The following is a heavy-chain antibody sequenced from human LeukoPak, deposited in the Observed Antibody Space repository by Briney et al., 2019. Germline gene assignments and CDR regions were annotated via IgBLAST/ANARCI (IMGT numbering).Heavy chain of an antibody. D-gene: IGHD2-21*02. Sequence: AGGSLRLSCVASGFNFHNFAMHWVRQAPGKGLEWVAVISNDDRNKYYTDSVKGRFIISRDNSKNTVYLQMNSLRAEDTGVYYCARDRLEAVTDDDYFDYWGQGTLVTVSS. J-gene: IGHJ4*02. V-gene: IGHV3-30*04. CDR3: ARDRLEAVTDDDYFDY. CDR1: GFNFHNFA. CDR2: ISNDDRNK.